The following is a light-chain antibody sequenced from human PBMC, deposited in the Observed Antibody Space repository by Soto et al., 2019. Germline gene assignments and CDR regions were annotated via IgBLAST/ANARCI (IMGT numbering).Light chain of an antibody. J-gene: IGKJ1*01. CDR2: TAS. CDR1: QSISSR. CDR3: QHYISAPWT. V-gene: IGKV1-5*03. Sequence: DIQMTQSPSTLSSSVGDRVTITCRASQSISSRLAWYQQKPGKAPKFLIYTASSLETGVPARFSGSGSGTEYTLTISSLQPADFATYYCQHYISAPWTFGQGTQVDIK.